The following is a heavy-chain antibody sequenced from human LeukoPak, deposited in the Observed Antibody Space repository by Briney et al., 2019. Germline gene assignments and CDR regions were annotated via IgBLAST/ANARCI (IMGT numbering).Heavy chain of an antibody. J-gene: IGHJ4*02. CDR2: ISGSGGST. D-gene: IGHD2-2*01. V-gene: IGHV3-23*01. CDR1: GFTFSSYA. CDR3: AKTDCSSTSCYLGG. Sequence: GGSLRLSCAASGFTFSSYAMSWVRRAPGKGLEWVSAISGSGGSTYYADSVKGRFTISRDNSKNTLYLQMNSLRAEDTAVYYCAKTDCSSTSCYLGGWGQGTLVTVSS.